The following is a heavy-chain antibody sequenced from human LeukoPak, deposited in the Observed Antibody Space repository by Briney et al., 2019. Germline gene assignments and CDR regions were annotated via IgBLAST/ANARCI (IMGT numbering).Heavy chain of an antibody. V-gene: IGHV1-2*02. J-gene: IGHJ4*02. CDR3: ARNKEGKSLDY. CDR1: GYTFTDYC. Sequence: ASVKVSCKASGYTFTDYCIHWVRQAPGQGLEWMAWMNPNSVGTSYAQKFQGRVTMTRDTSISTAYMELSRLRFDDTAVYYCARNKEGKSLDYWGQGTLVTVSS. CDR2: MNPNSVGT.